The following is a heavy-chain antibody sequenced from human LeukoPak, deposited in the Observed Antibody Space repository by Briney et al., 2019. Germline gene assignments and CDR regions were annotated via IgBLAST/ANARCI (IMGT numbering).Heavy chain of an antibody. J-gene: IGHJ4*02. CDR2: ISKSSSYI. Sequence: PGGSLRLSCAASGFTFSSYSMNWVRQAPGKGLEWVSSISKSSSYIYYADSLKGRFTISRDNAKNSLYLQMNSLRAEDTAVYYCARAIVATIGGLDYWGQGTLVTVSS. V-gene: IGHV3-21*04. CDR3: ARAIVATIGGLDY. D-gene: IGHD5-12*01. CDR1: GFTFSSYS.